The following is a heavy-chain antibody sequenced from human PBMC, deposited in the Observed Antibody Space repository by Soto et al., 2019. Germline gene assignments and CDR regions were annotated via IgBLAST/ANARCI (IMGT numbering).Heavy chain of an antibody. CDR2: ISGGAGST. CDR1: GFTFSNFA. J-gene: IGHJ6*03. D-gene: IGHD4-4*01. V-gene: IGHV3-23*01. Sequence: EVQLLESGRGLVQPGGSLRLSCAASGFTFSNFAMSWVRQAPGKGLEWVSAISGGAGSTYYADSVKGRFTISRDNSKKTLYLQMNSLRAEDTAVYYCATSTVTTLDYYYYMDVWGKGTTVTVSS. CDR3: ATSTVTTLDYYYYMDV.